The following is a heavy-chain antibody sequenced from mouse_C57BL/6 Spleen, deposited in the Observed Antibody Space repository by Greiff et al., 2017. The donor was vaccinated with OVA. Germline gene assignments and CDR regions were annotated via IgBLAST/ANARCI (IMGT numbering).Heavy chain of an antibody. CDR1: GYSITSGYY. D-gene: IGHD2-5*01. Sequence: EVKLQESGPGLVKPSQSLSLTCSVTGYSITSGYYWNWIRQFPGNKLEWMGYISYDGSNNYNPSLKNRISITRDTSKNQFFLKLNSVTTEDTATYYCARDRTYYSNYPYWYFDVWGTGTTVTVSS. V-gene: IGHV3-6*01. CDR2: ISYDGSN. CDR3: ARDRTYYSNYPYWYFDV. J-gene: IGHJ1*03.